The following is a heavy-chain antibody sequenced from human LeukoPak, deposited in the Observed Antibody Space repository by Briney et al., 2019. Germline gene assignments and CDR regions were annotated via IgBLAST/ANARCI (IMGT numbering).Heavy chain of an antibody. V-gene: IGHV3-74*01. CDR2: INSDGSST. Sequence: GGSLRLSCAASGFTFSSYWMHWVRHAPGKGLVWVSRINSDGSSTSYADSVKGRFTISRDNAKNTLYLQMNSLRAEDTAVYYCARDPTRRGYSGYGQYWGQGSLVTVSS. CDR3: ARDPTRRGYSGYGQY. D-gene: IGHD5-12*01. CDR1: GFTFSSYW. J-gene: IGHJ4*02.